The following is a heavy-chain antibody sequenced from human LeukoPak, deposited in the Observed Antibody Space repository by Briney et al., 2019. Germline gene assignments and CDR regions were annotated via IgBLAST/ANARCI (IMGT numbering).Heavy chain of an antibody. Sequence: ASVKVSCKAFGYTFTSYDINWVRQATGQGLEWMGWMNPNSGNTGYAQKFQGRVTMTRNTSISTACMELSSLRSEDTAVYYCARGLGILWSGYYAFDIWGQETMVTVSS. CDR1: GYTFTSYD. CDR3: ARGLGILWSGYYAFDI. V-gene: IGHV1-8*01. J-gene: IGHJ3*02. CDR2: MNPNSGNT. D-gene: IGHD3-3*01.